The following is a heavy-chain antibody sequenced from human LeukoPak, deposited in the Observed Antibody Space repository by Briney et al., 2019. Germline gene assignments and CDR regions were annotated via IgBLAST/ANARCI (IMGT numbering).Heavy chain of an antibody. V-gene: IGHV1-46*01. J-gene: IGHJ4*02. Sequence: ASVKVSCKASGYSVSLYYLHWVRQAPGQGPEWMGMINPGDGSTTYRQKFKGRVTLTRDMSTSTIYMELSGLKFEDTAVYYCARDAGSSWHNWGQGTLVTVSS. CDR1: GYSVSLYY. D-gene: IGHD6-13*01. CDR3: ARDAGSSWHN. CDR2: INPGDGST.